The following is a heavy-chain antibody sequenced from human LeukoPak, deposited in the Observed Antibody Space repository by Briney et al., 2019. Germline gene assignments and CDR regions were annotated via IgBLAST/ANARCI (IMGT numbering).Heavy chain of an antibody. V-gene: IGHV4-39*01. CDR2: IYYSGST. J-gene: IGHJ3*02. Sequence: SETLSLTCTVSGGSISSSSYYWGWIRQPPGKGLEWIGSIYYSGSTYYNPSLKSRVTISVDTSKNQFSLKLSSVTAADTAVYYCARPYYDILTGYYRGPRDDAFDIWGQGTMVTVSS. D-gene: IGHD3-9*01. CDR3: ARPYYDILTGYYRGPRDDAFDI. CDR1: GGSISSSSYY.